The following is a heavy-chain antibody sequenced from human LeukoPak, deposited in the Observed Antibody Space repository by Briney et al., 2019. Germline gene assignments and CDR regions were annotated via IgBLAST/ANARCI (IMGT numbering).Heavy chain of an antibody. J-gene: IGHJ4*01. Sequence: GGPLRLSCAASGFPFSDHYMIWIRQAPGKGLEWVSYIDYDGTGMSYADSVKGRFTISRDNAKKTLYLEMRSLTVEDSAVYYCAGPYDYGDLSYWGXGSLVSXSS. CDR2: IDYDGTGM. V-gene: IGHV3-11*01. CDR1: GFPFSDHY. D-gene: IGHD4-17*01. CDR3: AGPYDYGDLSY.